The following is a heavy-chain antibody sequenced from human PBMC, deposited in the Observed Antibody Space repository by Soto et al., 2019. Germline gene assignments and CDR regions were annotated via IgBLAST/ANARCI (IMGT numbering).Heavy chain of an antibody. CDR1: GGYSSNHDD. CDR3: SREKAAYYGWGLYLDS. J-gene: IGHJ4*02. CDR2: IYHGGRT. V-gene: IGHV4-38-2*01. Sequence: SEPMPVSTGVSGGYSSNHDDWGWITQPPEKGLEWIGSIYHGGRTYYNPSLEGRVTTYLDKSTNQGSLKLSSWTAADTAMYFFSREKAAYYGWGLYLDSWGQGTLVTV. D-gene: IGHD3-10*01.